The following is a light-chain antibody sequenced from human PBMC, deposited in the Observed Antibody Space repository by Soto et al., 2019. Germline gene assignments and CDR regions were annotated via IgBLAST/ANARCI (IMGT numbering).Light chain of an antibody. CDR1: ISDVGGYNY. J-gene: IGLJ1*01. V-gene: IGLV2-8*01. CDR2: EVS. Sequence: LTQPPSASGSPGQSFTISCTGTISDVGGYNYVSWYQQHPGKAPKLMIYEVSERPSGVPDRFSGSKYSNTASLTVSGLQAEDEADYYCSSYAGSNNFVFGTGTKVTVL. CDR3: SSYAGSNNFV.